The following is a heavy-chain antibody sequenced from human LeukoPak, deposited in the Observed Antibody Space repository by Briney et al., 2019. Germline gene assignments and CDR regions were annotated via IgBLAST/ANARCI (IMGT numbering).Heavy chain of an antibody. D-gene: IGHD6-13*01. CDR3: AREAAAADTDAFDI. CDR1: GFTFSSYS. V-gene: IGHV3-48*04. J-gene: IGHJ3*02. CDR2: ISSSSTI. Sequence: GGSLRLSCAASGFTFSSYSMNWVRQAPGKGLEWVSYISSSSTIYYADSVKGRFTISRDNAKNSLYLQMNSLRAEDTAVYYCAREAAAADTDAFDIWGQGTMVTVSS.